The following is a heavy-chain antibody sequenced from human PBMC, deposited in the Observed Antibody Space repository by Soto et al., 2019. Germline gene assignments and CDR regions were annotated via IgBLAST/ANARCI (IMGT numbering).Heavy chain of an antibody. D-gene: IGHD5-18*01. V-gene: IGHV3-33*01. J-gene: IGHJ4*02. CDR1: GFTFSRYG. CDR3: ARDLGLAGYSYGFDY. CDR2: IWYDGINK. Sequence: WGSLRLSCAASGFTFSRYGMHCVRQAPCKGLEWVAFIWYDGINKYYADSVKGRFTISRDNSKNTLYLQMNSLRAEDTAVYYCARDLGLAGYSYGFDYWGQGTLVTVSS.